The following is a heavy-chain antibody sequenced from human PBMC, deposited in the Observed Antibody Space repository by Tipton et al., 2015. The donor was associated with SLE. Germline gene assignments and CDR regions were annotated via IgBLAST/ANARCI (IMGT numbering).Heavy chain of an antibody. J-gene: IGHJ4*02. V-gene: IGHV4-4*07. CDR2: ICCGGST. Sequence: TLSLTCTVSGGSITNYYWGWVRQPAGKGLEWIGRICCGGSTKYNPPLDSRVRLSVDASKDQFSLKLSSVTAADTAVYYCVVCSPSSCSYFDYWGQGRLVTVSS. CDR3: VVCSPSSCSYFDY. CDR1: GGSITNYY. D-gene: IGHD2-2*01.